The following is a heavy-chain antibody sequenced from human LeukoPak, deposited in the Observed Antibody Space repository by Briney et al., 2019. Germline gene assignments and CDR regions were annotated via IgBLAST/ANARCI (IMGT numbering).Heavy chain of an antibody. CDR2: ISSSSSYI. J-gene: IGHJ4*02. CDR1: GFTFSSYS. CDR3: ARGFDTQGDYFDY. Sequence: PGGSLRLSCAASGFTFSSYSMNWVRQAPGKGLEWVSSISSSSSYIYYADSVKGRFTISRDNAKNSLYLQMNSLRAEDTAVYYCARGFDTQGDYFDYWGQGTLVTVSS. V-gene: IGHV3-21*01.